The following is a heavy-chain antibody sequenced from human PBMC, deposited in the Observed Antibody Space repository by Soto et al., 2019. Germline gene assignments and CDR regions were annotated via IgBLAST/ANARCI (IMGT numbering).Heavy chain of an antibody. V-gene: IGHV1-69*01. CDR2: IIPIFGTA. J-gene: IGHJ4*02. CDR1: GGTFSSYS. CDR3: ARDGGRHSGGIDY. Sequence: VQLVESGAEVKKPGSSVKVSCKASGGTFSSYSINWVRQAPGQGLEWMGEIIPIFGTANYAQKFQGRVTITADESTSTAYMELSSLRSEDTAVYYCARDGGRHSGGIDYWGQGTLVTVSS. D-gene: IGHD1-26*01.